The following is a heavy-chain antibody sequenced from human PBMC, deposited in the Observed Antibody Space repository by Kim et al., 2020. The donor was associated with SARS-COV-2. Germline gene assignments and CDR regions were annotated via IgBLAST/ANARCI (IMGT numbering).Heavy chain of an antibody. D-gene: IGHD3-10*01. Sequence: GGSLRLSCAASGFTFRNFGIHWVRQGPGKGLEWVTVISDADGRNKYYADSMKGRFTISRDNSKNTLYLQMNSLRVDDTAVYYCAREGTGRAFDIWGQGTMVTVSS. V-gene: IGHV3-30*03. CDR1: GFTFRNFG. J-gene: IGHJ3*02. CDR3: AREGTGRAFDI. CDR2: ISDADGRNK.